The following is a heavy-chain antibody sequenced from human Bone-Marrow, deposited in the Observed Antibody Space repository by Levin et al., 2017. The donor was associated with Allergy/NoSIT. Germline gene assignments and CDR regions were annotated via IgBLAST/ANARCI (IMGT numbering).Heavy chain of an antibody. J-gene: IGHJ4*02. CDR2: ICYSGST. V-gene: IGHV4-39*01. D-gene: IGHD5-12*01. CDR1: GGSVSSSSYY. Sequence: SQTLSLTCTVSGGSVSSSSYYWGWIRQPPGRGLEWIGNICYSGSTYSNTSLKSRVSISVDASKNQFSLKLSSVTAADTAAYYCARQPRTTPTTYFDYWGQGILVTVSS. CDR3: ARQPRTTPTTYFDY.